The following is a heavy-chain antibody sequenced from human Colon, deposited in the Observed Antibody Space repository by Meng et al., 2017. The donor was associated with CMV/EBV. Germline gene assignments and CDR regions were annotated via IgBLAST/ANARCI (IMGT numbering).Heavy chain of an antibody. CDR3: ALRGLAAGTFQH. D-gene: IGHD6-13*01. CDR2: VCYNGIT. J-gene: IGHJ1*01. CDR1: VDSMGSNC. V-gene: IGHV4-59*01. Sequence: EPAPGLWKPSGTLSLTCAVSVDSMGSNCWSWIRQPPGKGLEWFGYVCYNGITDYNPSLKSRVTISGDTSKNQFSLQVTSVTAADTAMYYCALRGLAAGTFQHWGQGTLVTVSS.